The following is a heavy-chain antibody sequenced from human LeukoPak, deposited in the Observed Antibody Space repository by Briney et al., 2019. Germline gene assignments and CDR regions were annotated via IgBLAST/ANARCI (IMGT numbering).Heavy chain of an antibody. CDR3: ARDYCGGDCYLFGRYNWFDP. CDR2: INWNGGST. V-gene: IGHV3-20*04. J-gene: IGHJ5*02. CDR1: GFTFDDYG. Sequence: GGSLRLSCAASGFTFDDYGMSWVRQAPGKGLEWVSGINWNGGSTGYADSVKGRFTISRDNAKNSLYLQMNSLRAEDTALYYCARDYCGGDCYLFGRYNWFDPWGQGTLVTVSS. D-gene: IGHD2-21*02.